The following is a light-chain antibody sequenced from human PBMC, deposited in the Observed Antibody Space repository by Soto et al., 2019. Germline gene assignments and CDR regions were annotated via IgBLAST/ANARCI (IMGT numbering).Light chain of an antibody. CDR3: KHSYNTPIT. CDR2: LAS. Sequence: DIQMTQSLSSLSASVGDRVTITCRASRIIDTYVDWYQQKPGKAPDLLIYLASTLQVGVPSRFSGSGSGTDFTLTISGLQPEDFATYYCKHSYNTPITFGQGTRLDIK. J-gene: IGKJ5*01. CDR1: RIIDTY. V-gene: IGKV1-39*01.